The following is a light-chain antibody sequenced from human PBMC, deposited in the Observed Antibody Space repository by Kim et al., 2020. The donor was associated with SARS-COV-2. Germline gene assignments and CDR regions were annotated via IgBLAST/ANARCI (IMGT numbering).Light chain of an antibody. CDR3: NSRDSNDNVV. CDR1: SLRSYY. V-gene: IGLV3-19*01. Sequence: ALGKTVRITCQGNSLRSYYATWYQQKPGQAPIVVIYGKNNRPSGIPGRFSGSSSGNTASLTITGTQAGDEADYYCNSRDSNDNVVFGGGTQLTVL. CDR2: GKN. J-gene: IGLJ2*01.